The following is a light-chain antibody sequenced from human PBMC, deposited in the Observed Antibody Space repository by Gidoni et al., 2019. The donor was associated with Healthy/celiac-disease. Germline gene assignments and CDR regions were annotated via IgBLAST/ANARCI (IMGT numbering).Light chain of an antibody. V-gene: IGKV3-15*01. CDR1: QSVSSN. J-gene: IGKJ5*01. CDR3: QQYNNCPFS. CDR2: GAS. Sequence: EIGMTQCPGTLTVSPGERATRSCSASQSVSSNLAWYQQKPGQAPRLLIYGASTRATGIPARFSGSGSGTEFTLTISSLQSEDFAVYYCQQYNNCPFSFGQGTQLEIK.